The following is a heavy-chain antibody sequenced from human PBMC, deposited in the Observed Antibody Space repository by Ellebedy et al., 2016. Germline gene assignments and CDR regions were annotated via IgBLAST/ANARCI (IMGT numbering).Heavy chain of an antibody. V-gene: IGHV3-15*01. CDR2: IKSKTDGGAA. CDR1: GFTFSNAW. J-gene: IGHJ4*02. D-gene: IGHD5-18*01. CDR3: TTVHRYNYDSV. Sequence: GGSLRLSCAASGFTFSNAWMNWVRQAPGKGLEWVGRIKSKTDGGAADYAAPVKGGFTISRDDSKNMLYLQMNSLKTEDTAVYFCTTVHRYNYDSVWGQGTLVTVSS.